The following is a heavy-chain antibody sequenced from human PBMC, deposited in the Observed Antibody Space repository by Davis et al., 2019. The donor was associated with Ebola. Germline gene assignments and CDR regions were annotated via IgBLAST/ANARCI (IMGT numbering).Heavy chain of an antibody. D-gene: IGHD1-26*01. J-gene: IGHJ4*02. CDR1: GGSIIRDGSYY. CDR2: INYSGKT. V-gene: IGHV4-39*01. CDR3: AGLIVGTGGNYFDH. Sequence: SDTLSPTVPVPGGSIIRDGSYYWVWVRQPPGQGLEWTGSINYSGKTYYSSPLKSRVTMSVDTSKNQFSLKLHSVTATDTAVYYCAGLIVGTGGNYFDHWGQGSLVLVSS.